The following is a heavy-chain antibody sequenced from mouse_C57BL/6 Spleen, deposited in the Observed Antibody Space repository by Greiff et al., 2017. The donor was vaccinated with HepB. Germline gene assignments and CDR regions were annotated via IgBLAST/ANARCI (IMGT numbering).Heavy chain of an antibody. J-gene: IGHJ2*01. Sequence: EVKLVESGGDLVKPGGSLKLSCAASGFTFSSYGMSWVRQTPDKRLEWVATISSGGSYTYYPDSVKGRFTISRDNAKNTLYLQMSSLKSEDTAMYYCARRGYYGSSPSFDYWGQGTTLTVSS. V-gene: IGHV5-6*02. CDR3: ARRGYYGSSPSFDY. CDR1: GFTFSSYG. CDR2: ISSGGSYT. D-gene: IGHD1-1*01.